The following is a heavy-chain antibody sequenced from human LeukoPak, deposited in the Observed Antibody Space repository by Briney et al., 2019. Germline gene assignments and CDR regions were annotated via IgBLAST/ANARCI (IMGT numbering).Heavy chain of an antibody. V-gene: IGHV5-51*01. CDR1: GYSFTSYW. D-gene: IGHD3-22*01. CDR3: ARRGPGDYDSSGYKTDY. CDR2: IYPGDSDT. J-gene: IGHJ4*02. Sequence: GESLKIPCKGSGYSFTSYWIGWVRQMPGKGLEWMGIIYPGDSDTRYSPSFQGRVTISADKSISTAYLQWSSLKASDTAMYYCARRGPGDYDSSGYKTDYWGQGTLVTVSS.